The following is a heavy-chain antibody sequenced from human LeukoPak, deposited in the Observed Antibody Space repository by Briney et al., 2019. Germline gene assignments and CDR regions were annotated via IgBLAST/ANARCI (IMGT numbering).Heavy chain of an antibody. D-gene: IGHD3-3*01. Sequence: GASVKVSCKASGYTFTSYGISWVRQAPGQGLECMGWISAYNGNTNYAQKLQGRVTMTTDTSTSTAYMELRSLRSDDTAVYYCARGGGYDFWSGYSPPYYFDYWGQGTLVTVSS. CDR2: ISAYNGNT. CDR3: ARGGGYDFWSGYSPPYYFDY. CDR1: GYTFTSYG. J-gene: IGHJ4*02. V-gene: IGHV1-18*01.